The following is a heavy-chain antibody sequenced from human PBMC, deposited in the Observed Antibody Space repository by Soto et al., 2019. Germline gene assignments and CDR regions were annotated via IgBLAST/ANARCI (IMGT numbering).Heavy chain of an antibody. V-gene: IGHV1-69*01. D-gene: IGHD3-10*01. Sequence: QVQLVQSGAEVKKPGSSVKVSCKASGGSFSRDALSWVRQAPGQGLEWMGGLIPIFGSTFYAQRLQGRVTITADESTNTAYMELSSLRSEDTDVYYCAREGDFTMVRGIIVYWGQGTLVTVSS. CDR3: AREGDFTMVRGIIVY. CDR2: LIPIFGST. CDR1: GGSFSRDA. J-gene: IGHJ4*02.